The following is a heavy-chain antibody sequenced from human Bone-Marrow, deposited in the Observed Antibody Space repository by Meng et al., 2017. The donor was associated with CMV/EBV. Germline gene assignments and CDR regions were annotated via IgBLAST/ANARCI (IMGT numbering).Heavy chain of an antibody. V-gene: IGHV3-74*01. J-gene: IGHJ6*02. CDR1: GFTFSSYW. D-gene: IGHD3-16*01. Sequence: GESLKISCAASGFTFSSYWMHWVRQAPGKGLVWVSRINSDGSSTSYADSVKGRFTISRDNAKNTLYLQMNSLRAEDTAVYYCARDGGSDYYYYGMDVWGQGTTVTVSS. CDR3: ARDGGSDYYYYGMDV. CDR2: INSDGSST.